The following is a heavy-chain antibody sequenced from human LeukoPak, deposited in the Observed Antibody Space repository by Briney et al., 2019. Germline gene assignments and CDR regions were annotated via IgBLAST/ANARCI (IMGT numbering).Heavy chain of an antibody. D-gene: IGHD4-17*01. V-gene: IGHV3-30-3*01. CDR2: ISYDGSNK. CDR1: GFTFSSYA. J-gene: IGHJ5*02. Sequence: PGGSLRLSCAASGFTFSSYAMHWVRQAPGKGLEWVAVISYDGSNKYYADSVKGRFTISRDNSKNTLYLQMNSLRAEDTAVYYCAKDLMSGTTSPVWFDPWGQGTLVTVSS. CDR3: AKDLMSGTTSPVWFDP.